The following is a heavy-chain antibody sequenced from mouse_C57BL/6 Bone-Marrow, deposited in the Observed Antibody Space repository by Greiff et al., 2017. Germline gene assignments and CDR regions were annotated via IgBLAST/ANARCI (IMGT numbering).Heavy chain of an antibody. Sequence: EVMLVESGGGLVQPGGSLSLSCAASGFTFTDYYMSWVRQPPGKALEWLGFIRNKANGYTTEYSASVKGRFTISRANSQSILYLHMNALRAEDSATYYCARSGGNYPAWFAYWGQGTLVTVSA. CDR1: GFTFTDYY. CDR3: ARSGGNYPAWFAY. V-gene: IGHV7-3*01. CDR2: IRNKANGYTT. J-gene: IGHJ3*01. D-gene: IGHD2-1*01.